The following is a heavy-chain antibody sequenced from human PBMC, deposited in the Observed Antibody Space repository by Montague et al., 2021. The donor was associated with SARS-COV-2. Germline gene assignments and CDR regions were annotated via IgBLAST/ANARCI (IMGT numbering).Heavy chain of an antibody. Sequence: SETLSLTCTVSGGSISSSSYYWGWIRQPPGKGLEWIGSIYYSGSTYYNPSLKSRVTISVDTSKNQFSLKLSSVTAADTAVYYRARDGSLRFEILLGPRHYDDGMDVWGQGTTVTVSS. CDR2: IYYSGST. CDR3: ARDGSLRFEILLGPRHYDDGMDV. D-gene: IGHD3-9*01. J-gene: IGHJ6*02. V-gene: IGHV4-39*07. CDR1: GGSISSSSYY.